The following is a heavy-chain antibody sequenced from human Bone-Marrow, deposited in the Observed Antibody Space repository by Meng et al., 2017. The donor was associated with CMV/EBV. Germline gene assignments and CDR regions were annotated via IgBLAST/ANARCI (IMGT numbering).Heavy chain of an antibody. CDR1: GYTFTSYD. V-gene: IGHV1-8*03. CDR3: AIEIQDIVVVVAAPLGY. CDR2: MNPNSGNT. J-gene: IGHJ4*02. D-gene: IGHD2-15*01. Sequence: ASVKVSLQACGYTFTSYDINWVRQATGKGLEWMGWMNPNSGNTGYAQKFQGRVTIAADKSTGTAYMELRSLRSQDTAVYYCAIEIQDIVVVVAAPLGYWGQGTLVTVSS.